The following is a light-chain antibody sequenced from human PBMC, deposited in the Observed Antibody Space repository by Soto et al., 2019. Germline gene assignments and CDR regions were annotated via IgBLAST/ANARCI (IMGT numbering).Light chain of an antibody. CDR2: AAS. Sequence: IQMTQSQSSRSASVGDRVTITCRTIQSISSYLNWYQQKRGKAPKLLIYAASSLHRGVTSRFSGSGHGKELIPTIRSLQSEDFGVYXCKKYNNWPQIPYGKATGPAIK. CDR3: KKYNNWPQIP. CDR1: QSISSY. J-gene: IGKJ5*01. V-gene: IGKV1-39*02.